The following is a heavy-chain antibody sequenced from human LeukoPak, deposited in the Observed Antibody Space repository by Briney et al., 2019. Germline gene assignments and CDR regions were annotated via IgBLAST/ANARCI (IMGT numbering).Heavy chain of an antibody. Sequence: GGSLTLSCAASGFPHSIYWMSWVRQAPGKGLEWVSYISSSSSTIYYEDTVKGRFTISRDNANNSLYLKMNSLRAEDTAVYYCARDWGDSIAAAGLVAFDIWGQGTTVTVSS. CDR3: ARDWGDSIAAAGLVAFDI. V-gene: IGHV3-48*01. J-gene: IGHJ3*02. D-gene: IGHD6-13*01. CDR2: ISSSSSTI. CDR1: GFPHSIYW.